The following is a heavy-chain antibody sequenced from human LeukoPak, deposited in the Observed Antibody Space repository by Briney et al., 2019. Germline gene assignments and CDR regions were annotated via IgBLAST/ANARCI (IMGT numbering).Heavy chain of an antibody. CDR2: IYTSGST. V-gene: IGHV4-59*10. J-gene: IGHJ4*02. CDR3: AGASGMYSSSWYKRYFDY. CDR1: GGSFNGYY. Sequence: SETLSLTCAVYGGSFNGYYWSWIRQPAGKGLEWIGRIYTSGSTNYNPSLKSRVTMSVDTSKNQFSLKLSSVTAADTAVYYCAGASGMYSSSWYKRYFDYWGQGTLVTVSS. D-gene: IGHD6-13*01.